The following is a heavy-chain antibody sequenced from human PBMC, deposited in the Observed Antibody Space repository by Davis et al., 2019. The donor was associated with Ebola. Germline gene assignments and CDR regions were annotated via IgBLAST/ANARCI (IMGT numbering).Heavy chain of an antibody. CDR3: ARHRCSSTSCPSYYYYGMDV. V-gene: IGHV5-51*01. Sequence: KVSCKGSGYSFTCYWIGWVRQMPGKGLEWMGIIYPGDSDTRYSPSFQGQVTISAHKSISTAYLQWSRLKASDTAMYYWARHRCSSTSCPSYYYYGMDVWGQGTTVTVSS. CDR1: GYSFTCYW. D-gene: IGHD2-2*01. CDR2: IYPGDSDT. J-gene: IGHJ6*02.